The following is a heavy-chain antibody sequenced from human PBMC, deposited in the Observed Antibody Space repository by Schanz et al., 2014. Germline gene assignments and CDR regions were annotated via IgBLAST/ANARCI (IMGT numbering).Heavy chain of an antibody. Sequence: VHLVESGGGLVKRGGSLRLSCAASGFDFNSYGMHWVRQAPGKGLEWVAVIWYDENNKYYADSVKGRFTMSRDNSKNTLYLQMNSLRAEDTAVYYCARANYRRKINFDYWGRGTLVTVSS. V-gene: IGHV3-33*08. J-gene: IGHJ4*02. CDR2: IWYDENNK. CDR3: ARANYRRKINFDY. CDR1: GFDFNSYG. D-gene: IGHD3-10*01.